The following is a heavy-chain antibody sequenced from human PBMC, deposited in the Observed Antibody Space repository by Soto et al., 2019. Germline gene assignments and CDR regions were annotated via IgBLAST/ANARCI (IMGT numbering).Heavy chain of an antibody. CDR3: ARLSYGVYDY. CDR2: ISSSGGST. D-gene: IGHD4-17*01. V-gene: IGHV3-64*02. J-gene: IGHJ4*02. Sequence: GGSLRLSCAASGFTFSSYAMHWVRQAPGKGLEYVSAISSSGGSTYYADSVKGRFTISRDNSKNTLYLQMGSLRAEDMAVYYCARLSYGVYDYWGQGTLVTVSS. CDR1: GFTFSSYA.